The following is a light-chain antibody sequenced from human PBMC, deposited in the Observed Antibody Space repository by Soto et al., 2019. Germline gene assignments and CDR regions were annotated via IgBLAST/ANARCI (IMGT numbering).Light chain of an antibody. Sequence: EIVLTQSPATLSLSPGERATLSCRASQSVSSYLAWYQQKPGQAPRLLIYDASNRATGIPARFSGSGSGTDITLTISSLEPEDFAVYYCLQRSNWPPTWTFGQGTKVEIK. CDR2: DAS. CDR1: QSVSSY. V-gene: IGKV3-11*01. J-gene: IGKJ1*01. CDR3: LQRSNWPPTWT.